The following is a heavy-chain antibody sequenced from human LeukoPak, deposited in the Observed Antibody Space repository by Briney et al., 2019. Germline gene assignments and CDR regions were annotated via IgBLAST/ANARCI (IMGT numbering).Heavy chain of an antibody. V-gene: IGHV4-59*10. CDR2: IYSSGST. Sequence: SETLSLTCAVYGGSFSGYYWSWIRQPPGKGLEWIGRIYSSGSTNYNPSLKSRVTISVDTSKNQFSLNLSSMTAADTAVYYCATRDSGYDAWYFDLWGRGTLVTVSS. CDR3: ATRDSGYDAWYFDL. CDR1: GGSFSGYY. J-gene: IGHJ2*01. D-gene: IGHD5-12*01.